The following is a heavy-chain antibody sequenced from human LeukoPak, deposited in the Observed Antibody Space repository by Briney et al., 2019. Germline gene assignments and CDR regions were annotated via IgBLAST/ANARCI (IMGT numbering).Heavy chain of an antibody. J-gene: IGHJ4*02. Sequence: SETLSLTCTVSGASISGSSHYFWGWIRQTPGKGPEWIGSIFHTGDVYYNPSLRSRVTLSIDTSRNQVSLKVTSVTAADTALYYCARVVASTSIDSWGQGILVTVSS. V-gene: IGHV4-39*01. CDR1: GASISGSSHYF. D-gene: IGHD2-15*01. CDR2: IFHTGDV. CDR3: ARVVASTSIDS.